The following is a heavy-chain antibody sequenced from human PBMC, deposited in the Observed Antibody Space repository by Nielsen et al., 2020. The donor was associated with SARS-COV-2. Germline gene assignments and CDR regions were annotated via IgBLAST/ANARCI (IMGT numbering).Heavy chain of an antibody. CDR2: ISGSGGST. V-gene: IGHV3-23*01. D-gene: IGHD6-13*01. Sequence: GESLKISCAASGFTFSSYAMSWVRPAPGKGLEWVSVISGSGGSTYYADSVKGRFTISRDNSQNTLYLQMNSLRTEDTAVYYCAKGDGDSWSPFLFFDPWCQGTLVTVSS. J-gene: IGHJ5*02. CDR3: AKGDGDSWSPFLFFDP. CDR1: GFTFSSYA.